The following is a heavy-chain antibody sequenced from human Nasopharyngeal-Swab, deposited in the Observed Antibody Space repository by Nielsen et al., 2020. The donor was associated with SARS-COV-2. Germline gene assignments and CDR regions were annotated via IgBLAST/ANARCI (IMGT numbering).Heavy chain of an antibody. CDR1: GFTFSSYA. D-gene: IGHD3-3*01. CDR3: ARHDFWSGYASYYGMDV. CDR2: ISGSGGST. J-gene: IGHJ6*02. Sequence: GESLKISCAASGFTFSSYAMSWVRPAPGKGLEWVSAISGSGGSTYYADSVKGRFTLSRDNSKNTLYLQMISLRAEDTAVYYCARHDFWSGYASYYGMDVWGQGTTVTVSS. V-gene: IGHV3-23*01.